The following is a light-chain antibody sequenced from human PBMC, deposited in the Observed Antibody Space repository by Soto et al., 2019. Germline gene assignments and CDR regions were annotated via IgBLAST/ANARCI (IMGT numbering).Light chain of an antibody. Sequence: QSALTQPASVSGSPGQSITISCTGSSSDVGAYKYVSWYQQYPGKAPKLIIYEVNNRPSGVSNRFSGSKSGNTASLTISGLQAEDEAHYYCSSYSRRDALEFGGGTKVTVL. CDR2: EVN. CDR1: SSDVGAYKY. V-gene: IGLV2-14*01. J-gene: IGLJ2*01. CDR3: SSYSRRDALE.